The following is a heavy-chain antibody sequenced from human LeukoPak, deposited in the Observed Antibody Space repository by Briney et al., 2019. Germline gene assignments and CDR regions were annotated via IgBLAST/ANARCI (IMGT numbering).Heavy chain of an antibody. J-gene: IGHJ5*02. CDR2: IIPIFGTA. V-gene: IGHV1-69*01. CDR3: ARGGGEEDFWSGSMTPNWFDP. CDR1: GGTFSSYA. D-gene: IGHD3-3*01. Sequence: SVKVSCTASGGTFSSYAISWVRQAPGQGLEWMGGIIPIFGTANYAQKFQGRVTITADESTSTAYMELSSLRSEDTAVYYCARGGGEEDFWSGSMTPNWFDPWGQGTLVTVSS.